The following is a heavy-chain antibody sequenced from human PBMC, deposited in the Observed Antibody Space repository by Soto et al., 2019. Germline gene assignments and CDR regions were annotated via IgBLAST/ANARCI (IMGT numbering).Heavy chain of an antibody. CDR2: IIPIFGTA. Sequence: SVTVSCKASGGTFSSYAISWVRQAPGQGLEWMGGIIPIFGTANYAQKFQGRVTITADESTSTAYMELSSLRSEDTAVYYCARMTYSGTAYYYYYGMDVWGQGTTVTVSS. V-gene: IGHV1-69*13. CDR1: GGTFSSYA. D-gene: IGHD1-26*01. J-gene: IGHJ6*02. CDR3: ARMTYSGTAYYYYYGMDV.